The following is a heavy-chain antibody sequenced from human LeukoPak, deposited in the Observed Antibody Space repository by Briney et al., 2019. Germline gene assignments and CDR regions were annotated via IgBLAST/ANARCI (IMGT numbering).Heavy chain of an antibody. Sequence: PGGSLRLSCAASGFTFNSYAMSWVRQAPGKGLEWVSAISGSGGSTYYADSVKGRFTISRDNSKNTLYLQMNSLRAEDTAVYYCAKDLPIVGAREVGYWGQGTLVTVSS. CDR3: AKDLPIVGAREVGY. CDR1: GFTFNSYA. J-gene: IGHJ4*02. V-gene: IGHV3-23*01. CDR2: ISGSGGST. D-gene: IGHD1-26*01.